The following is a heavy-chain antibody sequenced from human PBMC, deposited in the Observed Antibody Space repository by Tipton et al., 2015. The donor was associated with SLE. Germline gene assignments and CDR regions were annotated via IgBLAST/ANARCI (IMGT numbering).Heavy chain of an antibody. J-gene: IGHJ6*03. Sequence: QSGPEVKKPGASVKVSCKASGYTFTSYYMHWVRQAPGQGLEWMGIINTSGGSTSYAQKFQGRVTMTRDTSTSTVYMELSSLSSEDTAVYYCTRAAGTKDYYYYYMYVWGKGTTVTVSS. V-gene: IGHV1-46*01. CDR2: INTSGGST. CDR3: TRAAGTKDYYYYYMYV. D-gene: IGHD6-13*01. CDR1: GYTFTSYY.